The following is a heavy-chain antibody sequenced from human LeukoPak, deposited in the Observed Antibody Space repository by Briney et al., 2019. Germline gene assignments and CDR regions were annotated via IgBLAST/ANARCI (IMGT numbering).Heavy chain of an antibody. CDR3: AREIRTYYGSGTARFDP. Sequence: GGSLRLSCAASGFTVSSNYMSWVRQAPGKGLEWVSVIYSGGSTYYADSVKGRFTISRDNSKNTLYLQMNSLRAEDTAVYYCAREIRTYYGSGTARFDPWGQGTLVTVSS. D-gene: IGHD3-10*01. CDR1: GFTVSSNY. V-gene: IGHV3-66*01. CDR2: IYSGGST. J-gene: IGHJ5*02.